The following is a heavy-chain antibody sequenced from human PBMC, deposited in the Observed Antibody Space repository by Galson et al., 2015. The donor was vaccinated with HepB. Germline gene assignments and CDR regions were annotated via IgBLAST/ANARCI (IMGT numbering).Heavy chain of an antibody. D-gene: IGHD3-22*01. J-gene: IGHJ2*01. CDR1: GFTFGDYA. Sequence: SLRLSCAASGFTFGDYAMTWVRQAPGKGLEWVSTISGSRDTTYHADSVEGRFTISRDNSKSTLYLQMNALRADDTAVYYCAKRTYDASGYYYEPGYFDLWGRGTLVTVSS. CDR3: AKRTYDASGYYYEPGYFDL. V-gene: IGHV3-23*01. CDR2: ISGSRDTT.